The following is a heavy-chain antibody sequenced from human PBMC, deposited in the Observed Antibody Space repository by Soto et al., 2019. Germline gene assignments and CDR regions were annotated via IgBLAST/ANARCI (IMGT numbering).Heavy chain of an antibody. CDR2: FHRIGST. J-gene: IGHJ5*02. Sequence: TLSLTCDVSTDCGAAGHYWCWIRQPPGKGLEWLGCFHRIGSTYYRPSLKSRLAISFDISKNHVSLSLTSVTAADTAIYYCTNSQGLSRADPWGRGIMGTVSS. CDR3: TNSQGLSRADP. D-gene: IGHD1-26*01. CDR1: TDCGAAGHY. V-gene: IGHV4-38-2*01.